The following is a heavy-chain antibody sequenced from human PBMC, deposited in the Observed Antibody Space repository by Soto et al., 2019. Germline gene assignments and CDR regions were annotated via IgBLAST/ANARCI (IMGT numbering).Heavy chain of an antibody. CDR1: GGSISSSNW. CDR3: ARSPVDTATFNWFDP. CDR2: IYHSGST. D-gene: IGHD5-18*01. Sequence: PXXTLSLACAVSGGSISSSNWWSWVRQPPGKGLEWIGEIYHSGSTNYNPSLKSRVTISVDKSKNQFSLKLSSVTAADTAVYYCARSPVDTATFNWFDPWGQGTLVTVSS. J-gene: IGHJ5*02. V-gene: IGHV4-4*02.